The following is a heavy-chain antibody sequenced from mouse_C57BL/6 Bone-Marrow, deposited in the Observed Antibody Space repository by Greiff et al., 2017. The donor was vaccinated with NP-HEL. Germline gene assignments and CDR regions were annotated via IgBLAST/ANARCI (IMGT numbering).Heavy chain of an antibody. J-gene: IGHJ1*03. Sequence: QVQLQQSGAELAKPGASVKLSCKASGYTFTSYWMHWVKQRPGQGLEWIGYINPSSGYTKYNQKFKDKATLTADKSSRTAYMQLSSLTYEDSAVYYCARLRYWYFDVWGTGTTVTVSS. CDR2: INPSSGYT. V-gene: IGHV1-7*01. D-gene: IGHD1-1*01. CDR1: GYTFTSYW. CDR3: ARLRYWYFDV.